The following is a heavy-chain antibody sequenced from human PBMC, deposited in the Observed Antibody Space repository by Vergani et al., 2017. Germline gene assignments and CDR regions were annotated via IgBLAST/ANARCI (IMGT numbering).Heavy chain of an antibody. V-gene: IGHV5-51*01. CDR2: IYPADSDT. J-gene: IGHJ4*02. Sequence: EVELVQSGPEMRKPGESLKISCKGSEYSFGNYWIRWVRQMPGKGLEWMGIIYPADSDTRYSPSFHGQVTIPADKSISTAFLQWDSLKASDTALYYCARHTTYTDSWGQGTLVTVSS. D-gene: IGHD1-1*01. CDR1: EYSFGNYW. CDR3: ARHTTYTDS.